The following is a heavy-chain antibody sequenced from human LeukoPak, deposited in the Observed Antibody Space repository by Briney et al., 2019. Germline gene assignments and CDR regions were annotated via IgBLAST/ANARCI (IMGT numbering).Heavy chain of an antibody. CDR1: GYTFTGYR. J-gene: IGHJ5*02. CDR3: ARGRRFDP. V-gene: IGHV1-2*02. Sequence: EASVKVSCKASGYTFTGYRIHWVRQAPGQGLEWMGWINPNNGGTNYAQKFQGRVTMTRDTSISTAYMELSSLTSDDTAVYYCARGRRFDPWGQGTLVTVSS. CDR2: INPNNGGT.